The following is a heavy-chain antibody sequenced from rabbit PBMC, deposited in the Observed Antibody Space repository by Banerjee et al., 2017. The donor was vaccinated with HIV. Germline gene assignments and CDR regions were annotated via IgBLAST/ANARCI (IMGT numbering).Heavy chain of an antibody. CDR2: ITIGDGNT. D-gene: IGHD3-1*01. J-gene: IGHJ4*01. CDR1: GFTISNNYV. CDR3: ARWGAGNVDASDTFNL. V-gene: IGHV1S40*01. Sequence: QSLEESGGGLVKPGASLTLTCTASGFTISNNYVMCWVRQAPGKGLEWIGCITIGDGNTYYASWAKGRFTISKTSSTTVTLQMTSLTAADTATYFCARWGAGNVDASDTFNLWGPGTLVTVS.